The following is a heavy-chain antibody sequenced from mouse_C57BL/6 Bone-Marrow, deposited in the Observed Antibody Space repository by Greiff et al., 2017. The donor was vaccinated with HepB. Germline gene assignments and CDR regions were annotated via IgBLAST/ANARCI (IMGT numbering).Heavy chain of an antibody. CDR2: ISSGSSTI. Sequence: EVKLQESGGGLVKPGGSLKLSCAASGFTFSDYGMHWVRQAPEKGLEWVAYISSGSSTIYYADTVKGRFTISRDNAKNTLFLQMTSLRSEDTAMYYCARDGYYGYWYFDVWGTGTTVTVSS. CDR3: ARDGYYGYWYFDV. J-gene: IGHJ1*03. V-gene: IGHV5-17*01. D-gene: IGHD2-3*01. CDR1: GFTFSDYG.